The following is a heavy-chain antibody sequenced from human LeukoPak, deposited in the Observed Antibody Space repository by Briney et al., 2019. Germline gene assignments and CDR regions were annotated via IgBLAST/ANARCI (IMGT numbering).Heavy chain of an antibody. Sequence: GGSLRVSCAASGFTFSSYGMHWVSQAPGKGMEWVAVIWYDGSNKYYADSVKGRFTISRDNSKDTLYLQMNSLRAEDTAVYYCARAAGDRIGYFDLWGRGTLVTVSS. J-gene: IGHJ2*01. CDR2: IWYDGSNK. V-gene: IGHV3-33*01. D-gene: IGHD7-27*01. CDR3: ARAAGDRIGYFDL. CDR1: GFTFSSYG.